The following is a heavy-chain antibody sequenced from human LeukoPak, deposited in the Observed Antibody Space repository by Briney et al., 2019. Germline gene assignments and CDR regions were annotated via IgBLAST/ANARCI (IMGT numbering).Heavy chain of an antibody. D-gene: IGHD3-3*01. CDR2: INHSGST. CDR3: ARGGRYYDFWSGYPQKNWFDP. Sequence: SETLSLTCAVYGGSFSGYYWSWIRQPPGKGLEWIREINHSGSTNYNPSLKSRVTISVDTSKNQFSLKLSSVTAADTAVYYCARGGRYYDFWSGYPQKNWFDPWGQGTLVTVSS. V-gene: IGHV4-34*01. J-gene: IGHJ5*02. CDR1: GGSFSGYY.